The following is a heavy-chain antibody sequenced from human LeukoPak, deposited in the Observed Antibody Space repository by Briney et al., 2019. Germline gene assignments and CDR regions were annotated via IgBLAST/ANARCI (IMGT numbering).Heavy chain of an antibody. J-gene: IGHJ4*02. CDR2: IYYSGST. Sequence: SETLSLTCTVSGGSVSSGSYYWSWIRQPPGKGLEWIGYIYYSGSTNYNPSLKSRVTISVDTSKNQFSLKLSSVTAADTAVYYCARDLLLRGYYDSSGIDYWGQGTLVTVSS. V-gene: IGHV4-61*01. CDR3: ARDLLLRGYYDSSGIDY. CDR1: GGSVSSGSYY. D-gene: IGHD3-22*01.